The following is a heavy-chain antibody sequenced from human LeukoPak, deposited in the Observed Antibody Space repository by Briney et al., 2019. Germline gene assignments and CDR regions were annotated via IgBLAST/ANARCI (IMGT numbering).Heavy chain of an antibody. J-gene: IGHJ4*02. CDR3: ARERLQRTRAFDY. Sequence: GGSLRLSCAASGFTFTNYAMHWVRQAPGKGLEYVSAISSNGDRTYYANSVKGRFTISRDNAKNSLYLQMNSLRAEDTAVYYCARERLQRTRAFDYWGQGTLVTVSS. CDR2: ISSNGDRT. CDR1: GFTFTNYA. V-gene: IGHV3-64*01. D-gene: IGHD5-24*01.